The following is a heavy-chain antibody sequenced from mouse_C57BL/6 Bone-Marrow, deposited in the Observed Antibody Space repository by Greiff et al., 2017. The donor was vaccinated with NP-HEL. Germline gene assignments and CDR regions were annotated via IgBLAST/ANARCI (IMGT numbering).Heavy chain of an antibody. D-gene: IGHD1-1*01. CDR1: GYAFTNYL. Sequence: QVHVKQSGAELVRPGTSVKVSCKASGYAFTNYLIEWVKQRPGQGLEWIGVINPGSGGTNYNEKFKGKATLTADKSSSTAYMQLSSLTSEDSAVYFCARWDYGSRYFDVWGTGTTVTVSS. J-gene: IGHJ1*03. CDR3: ARWDYGSRYFDV. CDR2: INPGSGGT. V-gene: IGHV1-54*01.